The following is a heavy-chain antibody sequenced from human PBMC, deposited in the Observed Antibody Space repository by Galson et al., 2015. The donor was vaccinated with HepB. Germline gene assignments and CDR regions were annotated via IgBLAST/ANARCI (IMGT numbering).Heavy chain of an antibody. CDR2: IKSKTDGGTT. Sequence: SLRLSCAASGFTFSNARMSWVRQAPGKGLEWVGRIKSKTDGGTTDYAAPVKGRFTISRDDSKNTLYLQMNSLKTEDTAVYYCTTGEYSYGYNYWGQGTLVTVSS. CDR3: TTGEYSYGYNY. V-gene: IGHV3-15*01. D-gene: IGHD5-18*01. J-gene: IGHJ4*02. CDR1: GFTFSNAR.